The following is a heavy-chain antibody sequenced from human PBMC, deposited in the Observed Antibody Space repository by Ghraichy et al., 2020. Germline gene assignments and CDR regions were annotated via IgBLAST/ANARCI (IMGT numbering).Heavy chain of an antibody. D-gene: IGHD3-10*01. J-gene: IGHJ6*02. CDR1: GFTFNNAW. CDR3: SRAVRKNYYYYYVVDV. V-gene: IGHV3-15*01. CDR2: IRSKSDGGII. Sequence: GGSLRLSCAASGFTFNNAWMSWVRQAPGKGLEWVGRIRSKSDGGIIDYAAPVKGRFTISRDDSKNTVYLQMNSLKTEDTAIYYCSRAVRKNYYYYYVVDVWGQGTTVTVSS.